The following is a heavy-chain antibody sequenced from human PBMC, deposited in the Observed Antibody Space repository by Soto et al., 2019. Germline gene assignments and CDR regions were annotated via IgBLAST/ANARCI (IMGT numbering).Heavy chain of an antibody. CDR3: ARDVAYCGGDCYSQSGWSYGMDV. J-gene: IGHJ6*02. Sequence: PGGSLRLSCAASGFTFSSYAVHWVRQAPGKGLEWVAVISYDGSNKYYADSVKGRFTISRDNSKNTLYLQMNSLRAEDTAVYYCARDVAYCGGDCYSQSGWSYGMDVWGQGTTVTVSS. CDR2: ISYDGSNK. V-gene: IGHV3-30-3*01. CDR1: GFTFSSYA. D-gene: IGHD2-21*02.